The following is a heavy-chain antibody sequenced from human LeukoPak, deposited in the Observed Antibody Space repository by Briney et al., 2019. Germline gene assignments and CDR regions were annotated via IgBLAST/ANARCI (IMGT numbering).Heavy chain of an antibody. V-gene: IGHV3-30-3*01. CDR3: ARPAGGPDY. CDR2: ISYDGSNK. Sequence: GGSLRLSCAASGVIFNNFAFHWVRQAPGKGLEWVAAISYDGSNKYYADSVKGRFTISRDNSKNTLYLQMNSLRAEDTAVYYCARPAGGPDYWGQGTLVTVSS. CDR1: GVIFNNFA. J-gene: IGHJ4*02.